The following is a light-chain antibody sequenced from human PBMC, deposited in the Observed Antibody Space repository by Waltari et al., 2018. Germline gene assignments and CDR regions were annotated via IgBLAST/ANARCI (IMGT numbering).Light chain of an antibody. V-gene: IGKV2-28*01. CDR1: QSLLHSNGYNY. Sequence: DIVVTQSPLPLPVTRGEQASISFPSSQSLLHSNGYNYLDWYLQKPGQSPQLLIYLGSNRASGVPDRFSGSGSGTDFTLKISRVEAEDVGVYYCMQSLRALWTFGQGTKVEIK. CDR2: LGS. CDR3: MQSLRALWT. J-gene: IGKJ1*01.